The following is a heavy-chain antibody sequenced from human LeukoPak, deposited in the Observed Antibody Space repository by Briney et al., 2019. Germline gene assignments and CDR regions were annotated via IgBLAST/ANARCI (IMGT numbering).Heavy chain of an antibody. D-gene: IGHD6-19*01. CDR2: IYSGGST. Sequence: GGSLRLSCAASGFTVSSNYMSWVRQAPGKGLEWVSVIYSGGSTYYADSVKGRFTISRDNSKNTLYLQMNSLRAEDTAVYYCARGLRYSSGWYYFDYWGQGTLVTVSS. J-gene: IGHJ4*02. CDR1: GFTVSSNY. CDR3: ARGLRYSSGWYYFDY. V-gene: IGHV3-53*01.